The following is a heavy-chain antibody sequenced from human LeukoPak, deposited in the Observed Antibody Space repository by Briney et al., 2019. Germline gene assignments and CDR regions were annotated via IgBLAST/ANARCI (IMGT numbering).Heavy chain of an antibody. CDR2: IYYSGST. V-gene: IGHV4-59*01. J-gene: IGHJ4*02. CDR1: GGSISSYY. D-gene: IGHD3-22*01. Sequence: PSETLSLTCTVSGGSISSYYWSWIRQPPGKGLEWIGYIYYSGSTNYNLSLQSRVTISVDTAKSQFSLKLSSVTAADTAVYYCARVIYDSSGYYYFDYWGQGTLVTVSS. CDR3: ARVIYDSSGYYYFDY.